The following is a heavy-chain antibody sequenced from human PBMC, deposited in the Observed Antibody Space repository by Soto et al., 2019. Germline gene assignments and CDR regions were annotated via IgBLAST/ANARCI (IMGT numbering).Heavy chain of an antibody. CDR3: AREDKYGDYYSYYMDV. V-gene: IGHV4-59*01. CDR1: GGSISSYY. CDR2: IYYSGST. D-gene: IGHD4-17*01. J-gene: IGHJ6*03. Sequence: QVQLQESGPGLVKPSETLSLTCSVSGGSISSYYWTWIRQPPGTRLEWIGYIYYSGSTNYNPSLNSRVSTSVDTSTNQFSLELNSVTAADTAVYYCAREDKYGDYYSYYMDVWGKGTTVTVSS.